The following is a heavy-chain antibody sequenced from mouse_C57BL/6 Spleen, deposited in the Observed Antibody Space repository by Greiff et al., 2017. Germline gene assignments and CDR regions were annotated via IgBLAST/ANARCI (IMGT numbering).Heavy chain of an antibody. CDR1: GFSLTSYA. D-gene: IGHD1-1*01. J-gene: IGHJ2*01. CDR2: IWTGGGT. CDR3: ARNPYYYGSSPFDY. V-gene: IGHV2-9-1*01. Sequence: QVQLQQSGPGLVAPSQSLSITCPVSGFSLTSYAISWVRQPPGKGLEWLGVIWTGGGTNYNSALKSRLSISKDNSKSQVFLKMNSLQTDDTARYYCARNPYYYGSSPFDYWGQGTTLTVSS.